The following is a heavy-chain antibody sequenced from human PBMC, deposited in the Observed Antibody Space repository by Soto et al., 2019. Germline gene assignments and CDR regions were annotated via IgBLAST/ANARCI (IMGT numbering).Heavy chain of an antibody. Sequence: EVQLLESGGGLVQPGGSLRLSCAAPGFTFSSYTMSWVRQAPGTGLEWVSTINAPGGSTYYADSVRGRFTISRDNSKNTRDLQMNRLRAEDTAVYYCAKGVCSGGSCYYDYWGQGTLVTVSS. CDR3: AKGVCSGGSCYYDY. J-gene: IGHJ4*02. V-gene: IGHV3-23*01. CDR2: INAPGGST. D-gene: IGHD2-15*01. CDR1: GFTFSSYT.